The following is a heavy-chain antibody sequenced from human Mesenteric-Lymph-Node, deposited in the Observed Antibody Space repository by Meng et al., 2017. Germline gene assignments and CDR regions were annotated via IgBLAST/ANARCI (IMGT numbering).Heavy chain of an antibody. V-gene: IGHV7-4-1*04. J-gene: IGHJ5*02. Sequence: VQLVQSGSELKKPGASVKVSCKASGYTLTTNAMNWVRQVPGQGLGWMGWINTNAGNPTYAQGFTGRFVFSLDTSVNMAYLQITSLKAEDTAVYYCVRGDWFDPWGQGTLVTVSS. CDR2: INTNAGNP. CDR1: GYTLTTNA. CDR3: VRGDWFDP.